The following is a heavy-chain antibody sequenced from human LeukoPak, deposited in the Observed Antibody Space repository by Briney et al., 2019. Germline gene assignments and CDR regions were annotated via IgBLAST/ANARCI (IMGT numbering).Heavy chain of an antibody. CDR3: AKSREGELPHY. CDR1: GFTFDDYA. V-gene: IGHV3-9*01. J-gene: IGHJ4*02. CDR2: ISWNSGSI. Sequence: PGGSLRLSCAASGFTFDDYAMHWVRQAPGKGLEWVSGISWNSGSIGYADSVKGRFTISRDNAKNSLYLQMNSLRAEDTALYYCAKSREGELPHYWGQGTLVTVSS. D-gene: IGHD1-26*01.